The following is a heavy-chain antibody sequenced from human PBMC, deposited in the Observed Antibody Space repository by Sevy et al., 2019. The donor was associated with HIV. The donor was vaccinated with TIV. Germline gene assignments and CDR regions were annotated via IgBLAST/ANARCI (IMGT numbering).Heavy chain of an antibody. Sequence: GGSLRLSCAASGFTFSTYAMYWVRQAPGKGLKYVSAISGGGGNTYYGTSVKGRFTVSRDNAKNTLYLQMGSLRAEDMAVYFCARKYHDTSGYPRYSMDVWGQRTTVTVSS. V-gene: IGHV3-64*01. D-gene: IGHD3-22*01. CDR3: ARKYHDTSGYPRYSMDV. CDR2: ISGGGGNT. CDR1: GFTFSTYA. J-gene: IGHJ6*02.